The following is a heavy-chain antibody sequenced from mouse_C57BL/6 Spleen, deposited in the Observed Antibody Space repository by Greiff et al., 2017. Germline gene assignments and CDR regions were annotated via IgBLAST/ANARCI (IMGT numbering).Heavy chain of an antibody. CDR3: ARYPSAMVTTDFDD. Sequence: EVQLVESGGGLVQPGGSLSLSCAASGFTFTDYYMSWVRQPPGKALEWLGFISNKANGYTTDYSASVKGRLTISRDNSQSNLYLQMNVLRAEDSAAYYCARYPSAMVTTDFDDWGTGTTLTVSS. V-gene: IGHV7-3*01. CDR2: ISNKANGYTT. D-gene: IGHD2-2*01. CDR1: GFTFTDYY. J-gene: IGHJ2*01.